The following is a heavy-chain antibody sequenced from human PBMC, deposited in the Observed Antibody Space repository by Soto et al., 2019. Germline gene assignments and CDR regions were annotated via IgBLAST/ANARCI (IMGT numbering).Heavy chain of an antibody. J-gene: IGHJ4*02. CDR2: IYPGDSDA. Sequence: GQSLKISCQGSGYSFTNYWIGWVRQMPGKGLEWMGIIYPGDSDARYSPSFQGQVTMSADKSIRIAYLQWNSLKASDTAIYYCARHGGPHARGHLDFDYWGQATLGTVSS. CDR1: GYSFTNYW. V-gene: IGHV5-51*01. D-gene: IGHD3-16*01. CDR3: ARHGGPHARGHLDFDY.